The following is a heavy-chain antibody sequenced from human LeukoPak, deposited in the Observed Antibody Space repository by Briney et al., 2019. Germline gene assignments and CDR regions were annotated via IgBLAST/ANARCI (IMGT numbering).Heavy chain of an antibody. J-gene: IGHJ4*02. CDR2: ICAYNDNT. D-gene: IGHD3-9*01. Sequence: ASVKVSCKASGYTFTSYGISWVRQAPGQALEWMGWICAYNDNTNYAQKLQGRVTMTTDTSTSTAYMELRSLRSDDTAVYYCARVHYDILTGYSYFDYWGQGTLVTVSS. CDR1: GYTFTSYG. CDR3: ARVHYDILTGYSYFDY. V-gene: IGHV1-18*01.